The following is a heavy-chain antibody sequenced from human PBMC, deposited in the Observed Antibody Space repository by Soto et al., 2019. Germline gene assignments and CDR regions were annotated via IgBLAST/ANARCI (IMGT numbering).Heavy chain of an antibody. CDR2: IYSGGST. Sequence: GALRLSCAASGFTVSSNYMSWVRQAPGKGLEWVSVIYSGGSTYYADTVKAGFTISRNNSKKTLYLQMNSLRAEDTAVYYCARGTSDRYCSGGSCSSHFDYWGQGTLVTVSS. D-gene: IGHD2-15*01. V-gene: IGHV3-53*04. CDR3: ARGTSDRYCSGGSCSSHFDY. CDR1: GFTVSSNY. J-gene: IGHJ4*02.